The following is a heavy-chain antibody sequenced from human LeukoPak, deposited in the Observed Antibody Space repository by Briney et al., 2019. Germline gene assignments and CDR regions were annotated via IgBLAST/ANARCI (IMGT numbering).Heavy chain of an antibody. CDR3: ARGSRGYNFFDP. D-gene: IGHD3-10*01. CDR1: GASISRGSFH. Sequence: PSQTLSLTCTVSGASISRGSFHWNWVRQPAGKGLEWIGRIYTSGNTFYNPSLKSRVTISVDTSKNQFSLNMSPVTAADTAMYYCARGSRGYNFFDPWGQGALVTVSS. J-gene: IGHJ5*02. V-gene: IGHV4-61*02. CDR2: IYTSGNT.